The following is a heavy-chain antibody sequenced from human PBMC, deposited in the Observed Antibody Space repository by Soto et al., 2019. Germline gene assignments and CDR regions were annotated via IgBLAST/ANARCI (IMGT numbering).Heavy chain of an antibody. CDR3: VHHGGVPYYHDF. J-gene: IGHJ4*02. V-gene: IGHV4-4*02. D-gene: IGHD2-8*01. CDR2: IFYSGST. CDR1: GGSLSSSSW. Sequence: SETLSLTCSVSGGSLSSSSWWSWVRQPPGKTLEWLGEIFYSGSTKYNPSLNSRVTISADQSKNDFSLRLSSVTAADTAVYYCVHHGGVPYYHDFWGQGMLVTVS.